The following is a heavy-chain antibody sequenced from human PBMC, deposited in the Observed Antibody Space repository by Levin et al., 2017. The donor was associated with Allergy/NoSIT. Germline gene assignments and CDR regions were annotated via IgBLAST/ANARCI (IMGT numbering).Heavy chain of an antibody. J-gene: IGHJ3*02. CDR3: AKDLSGGLLYFAESPDALQI. D-gene: IGHD3-10*01. V-gene: IGHV3-23*01. Sequence: QPGGSLRLSCAASGFTFKNYALTWVRQAPGKGLEWVSSISGSGDYTYYADSAWGRFTISRDNSKNTLYLQMNSLRAEDTAVYYCAKDLSGGLLYFAESPDALQIWGQGTMVTVSS. CDR2: ISGSGDYT. CDR1: GFTFKNYA.